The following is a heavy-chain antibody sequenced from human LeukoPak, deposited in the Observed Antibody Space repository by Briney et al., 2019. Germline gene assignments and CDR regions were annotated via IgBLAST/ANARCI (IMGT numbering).Heavy chain of an antibody. Sequence: GESLQISFQGSGYRFTSYWIGWVRPMPGKGLEWMGIIYPGDSETRYSPSFQGQVTFSADKSISTAYLQWSSLKASDTAMYYCARGCGGDCYSGDYWGQGTLVTVSS. CDR1: GYRFTSYW. D-gene: IGHD2-21*02. V-gene: IGHV5-51*01. J-gene: IGHJ4*02. CDR2: IYPGDSET. CDR3: ARGCGGDCYSGDY.